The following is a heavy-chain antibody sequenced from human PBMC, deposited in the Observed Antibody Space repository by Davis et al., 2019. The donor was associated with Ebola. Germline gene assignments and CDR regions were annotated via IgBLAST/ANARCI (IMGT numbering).Heavy chain of an antibody. CDR1: GGSFSGYY. CDR3: ATGGYSYGLDY. CDR2: INHSGST. D-gene: IGHD5-18*01. V-gene: IGHV4-34*01. J-gene: IGHJ4*02. Sequence: MPSETLSLTCAVSGGSFSGYYWRWIRQPPGKGLEWIGEINHSGSTNHIPSLKSRVTISVDTSKNQFSLKLSSVTAADTAVYYCATGGYSYGLDYWGQGTLVTVSS.